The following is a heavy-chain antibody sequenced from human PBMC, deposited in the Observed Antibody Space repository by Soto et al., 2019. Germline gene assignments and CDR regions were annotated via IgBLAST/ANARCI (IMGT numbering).Heavy chain of an antibody. J-gene: IGHJ2*01. Sequence: SETLSLTCTVSGGSISSCGYYWSWIRQHPGKGLEWIGYIYYSGSTYYNPSLKSRVTISVDTSKNQFSLKLSSVTAADTAVYYCARASYYYDSSGYYLYWYFDLWGRGTLVTVSS. CDR3: ARASYYYDSSGYYLYWYFDL. D-gene: IGHD3-22*01. CDR1: GGSISSCGYY. CDR2: IYYSGST. V-gene: IGHV4-31*03.